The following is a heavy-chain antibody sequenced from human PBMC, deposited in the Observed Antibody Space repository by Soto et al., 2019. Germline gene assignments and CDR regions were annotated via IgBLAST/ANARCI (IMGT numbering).Heavy chain of an antibody. CDR3: ARVNKYYYDSGSFDY. Sequence: ASVKVSCKASGYTFTGYYMHWVRQAPGQGLEWMGWINPNSGDTNYAQKFQGRVTMTRDTSISTAYMDLSRLRSDDTAVYYCARVNKYYYDSGSFDYWGPGTLVTVYS. CDR1: GYTFTGYY. J-gene: IGHJ4*02. CDR2: INPNSGDT. D-gene: IGHD3-22*01. V-gene: IGHV1-2*02.